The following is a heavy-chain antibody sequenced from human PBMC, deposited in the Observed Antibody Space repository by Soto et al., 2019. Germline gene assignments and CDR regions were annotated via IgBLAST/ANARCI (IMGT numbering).Heavy chain of an antibody. CDR3: ARQGYLDAFDI. J-gene: IGHJ3*02. CDR2: IYYSGST. CDR1: GGSISSYY. V-gene: IGHV4-59*01. Sequence: PSETLSLTCTVSGGSISSYYWSWIRQPPGKGLERIGYIYYSGSTNYNPSLKSRVTISVDTSKNQFSLKLSSVSAADTAVYYCARQGYLDAFDIWGQGTMVTVSS. D-gene: IGHD1-1*01.